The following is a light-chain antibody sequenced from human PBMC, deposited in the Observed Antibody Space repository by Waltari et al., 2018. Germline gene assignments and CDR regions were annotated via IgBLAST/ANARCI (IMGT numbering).Light chain of an antibody. J-gene: IGKJ1*01. V-gene: IGKV1-39*01. CDR1: PPVSKY. CDR2: AAS. Sequence: DIQMTKYTSSMSASVGDRVTHTCRAIPPVSKYLNWYQQIPGRPPNLLIYAASNLQSGFPSRFSGSGSVTNFTLTITSLQREDFATYYCQQSYSTPPAWTFGPGTRVELK. CDR3: QQSYSTPPAWT.